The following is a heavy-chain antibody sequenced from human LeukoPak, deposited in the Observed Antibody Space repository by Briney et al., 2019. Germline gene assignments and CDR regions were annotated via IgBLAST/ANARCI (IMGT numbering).Heavy chain of an antibody. J-gene: IGHJ4*02. V-gene: IGHV3-11*04. CDR2: ITASGYTS. CDR1: GFSSSDYH. D-gene: IGHD3-22*01. CDR3: ARGGSSGYYYGLDY. Sequence: GGSLRLSCAASGFSSSDYHMSWIRQAPGEGLEWVSYITASGYTSYYADSVKGRFTISRDKAKNSLYLQMNSLRAEDTALYYCARGGSSGYYYGLDYWGQGTLVTVSS.